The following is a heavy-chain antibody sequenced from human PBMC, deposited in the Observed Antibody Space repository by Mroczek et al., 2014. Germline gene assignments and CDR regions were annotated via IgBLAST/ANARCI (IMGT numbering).Heavy chain of an antibody. CDR2: IYTSGST. Sequence: QVQLQESGPGLVKPSQTLSLTCTVSGGSISSGSYYWSWIRQPAGKGLEWIGRIYTSGSTNYNPSLKRRVTISVDTSKNQFSLKLSSVTAADTAVYYCARGXYYYDSSGYSVWGQGTLVTVSS. D-gene: IGHD3-22*01. J-gene: IGHJ4*02. CDR3: ARGXYYYDSSGYSV. CDR1: GGSISSGSYY. V-gene: IGHV4-61*02.